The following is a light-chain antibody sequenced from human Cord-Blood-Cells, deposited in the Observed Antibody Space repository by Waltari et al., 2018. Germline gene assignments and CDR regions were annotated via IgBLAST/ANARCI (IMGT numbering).Light chain of an antibody. V-gene: IGKV3-20*01. J-gene: IGKJ4*01. CDR2: CAS. CDR1: QSVSSSY. CDR3: QQYGSSPLT. Sequence: EIVLTQSTGTLYLSPGERATLSCRASQSVSSSYLSWYQQQPGQAPMLLIYCASSRATGIPDRFSGSGSGTDFTLTISRLEPEDFAVYYCQQYGSSPLTFGGGTKVEIK.